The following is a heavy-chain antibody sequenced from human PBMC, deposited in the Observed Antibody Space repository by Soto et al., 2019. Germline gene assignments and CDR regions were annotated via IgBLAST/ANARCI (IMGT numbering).Heavy chain of an antibody. D-gene: IGHD3-22*01. Sequence: PSETLSLTCAVSGGSISSSNWWSWVRQPPGKGLEWIGEIYHSGSTNYNPSLKSRGTISVDKSKNQFSLKLSSVTAADTAVYYCARVWYYDTSGYYYLKWGQGTLVTVS. J-gene: IGHJ4*02. CDR3: ARVWYYDTSGYYYLK. V-gene: IGHV4-4*02. CDR2: IYHSGST. CDR1: GGSISSSNW.